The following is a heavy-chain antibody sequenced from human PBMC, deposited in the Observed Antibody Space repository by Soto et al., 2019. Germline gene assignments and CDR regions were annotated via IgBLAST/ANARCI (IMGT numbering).Heavy chain of an antibody. CDR1: GFTFSSYS. V-gene: IGHV3-48*02. Sequence: GGSLRLSCAASGFTFSSYSMNWVRQAPGKGLEWVSYISSSSSTIYYADSVKGRFTISRDNAKNSLYLQMNSLRDEDTAVYYCASSAESPYIYDYVWGSYLIDYWGQGTLVTVSS. CDR3: ASSAESPYIYDYVWGSYLIDY. D-gene: IGHD3-16*02. CDR2: ISSSSSTI. J-gene: IGHJ4*02.